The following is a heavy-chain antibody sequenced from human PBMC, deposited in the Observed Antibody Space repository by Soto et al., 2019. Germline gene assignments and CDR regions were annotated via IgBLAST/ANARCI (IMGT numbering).Heavy chain of an antibody. J-gene: IGHJ4*02. D-gene: IGHD3-22*01. CDR1: GGSSSSYY. CDR2: IYYSGST. V-gene: IGHV4-59*12. Sequence: PSETLSLTCTVSGGSSSSYYWSWIRQPPGKGLEWIGYIYYSGSTNYNPSLKSRVTISVDTSKNQFSLKLSSVTAADTAVYYCARDYYDSFFDYWGQGTLVTVSS. CDR3: ARDYYDSFFDY.